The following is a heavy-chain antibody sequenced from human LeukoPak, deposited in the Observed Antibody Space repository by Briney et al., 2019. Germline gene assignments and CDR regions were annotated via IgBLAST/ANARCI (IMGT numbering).Heavy chain of an antibody. Sequence: GGSLRLSCAASGFTFSSYGMHWVRQAPGKGLEWVAVISYDGSNKYYADSVKGRSTISRDNSKNTLYLQMNSLRAEDTAVYYCAKGGSGITMLSIDYWGQGTLVTVSS. CDR3: AKGGSGITMLSIDY. J-gene: IGHJ4*02. V-gene: IGHV3-30*18. CDR2: ISYDGSNK. D-gene: IGHD3-10*02. CDR1: GFTFSSYG.